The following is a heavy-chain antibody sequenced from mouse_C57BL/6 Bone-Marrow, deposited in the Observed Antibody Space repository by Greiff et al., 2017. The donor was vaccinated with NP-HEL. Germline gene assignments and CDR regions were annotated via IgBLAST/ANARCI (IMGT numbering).Heavy chain of an antibody. V-gene: IGHV1-69*01. J-gene: IGHJ2*01. CDR3: ARDGLSYFDY. CDR2: IDPSDSYT. Sequence: VQLQQPGAELVMPGASVKLSCKASGYTFTSYWLHWVKQRPGQGLEWIGEIDPSDSYTNYNQKFKGKSTLTVDKSSSTAYMQLSSLTSEDSAVYYCARDGLSYFDYWGQGTTLTVAS. CDR1: GYTFTSYW.